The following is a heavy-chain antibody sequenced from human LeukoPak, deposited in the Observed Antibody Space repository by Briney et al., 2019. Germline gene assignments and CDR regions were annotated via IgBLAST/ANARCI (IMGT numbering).Heavy chain of an antibody. D-gene: IGHD3-16*02. Sequence: TLSLTCTVSGDFITAYYWSWIRQPPGKALEWLAIIYWNDDKYYSPSLKNGLTITKDTPKNQVVLTMTNMDPVDTATYYCAHRRRNTAGRFDPWGQGALVTVSS. J-gene: IGHJ5*02. CDR1: GDFITAYYWS. V-gene: IGHV2-5*01. CDR2: IYWNDDK. CDR3: AHRRRNTAGRFDP.